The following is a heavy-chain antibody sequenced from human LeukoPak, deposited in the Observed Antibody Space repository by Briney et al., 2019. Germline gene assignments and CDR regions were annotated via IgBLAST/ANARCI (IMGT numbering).Heavy chain of an antibody. CDR2: IRYDGSNK. J-gene: IGHJ4*02. CDR3: AKDLWRGYYDSSGYYSPLHY. V-gene: IGHV3-30*02. Sequence: GGSLRLSCAASGFTFSSYGMHWVRQAPGKGLEWVAFIRYDGSNKYYADSVKGRFTTSRDNSKNTLYLQMNSLRAEDTAVYYCAKDLWRGYYDSSGYYSPLHYWGQGTLVTVSS. CDR1: GFTFSSYG. D-gene: IGHD3-22*01.